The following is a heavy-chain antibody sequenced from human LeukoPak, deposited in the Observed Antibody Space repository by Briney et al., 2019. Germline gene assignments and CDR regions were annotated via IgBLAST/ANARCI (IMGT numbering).Heavy chain of an antibody. Sequence: PGGSLRLSCAASGFTFSSYWVHWVRQAPGQGLVWVSPINSDGSSTSCADSVKGRFTISRDNAKNTLSLQMNSLRAEDTAVYYCARVGGSNGFDNWGQGTMVIVSS. CDR2: INSDGSST. J-gene: IGHJ3*02. CDR3: ARVGGSNGFDN. D-gene: IGHD1-26*01. V-gene: IGHV3-74*01. CDR1: GFTFSSYW.